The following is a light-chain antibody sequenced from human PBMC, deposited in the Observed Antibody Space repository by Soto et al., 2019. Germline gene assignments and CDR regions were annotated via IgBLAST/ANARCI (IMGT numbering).Light chain of an antibody. CDR3: QKYNSAPPNT. CDR1: QGISNY. CDR2: AAS. Sequence: DIPMTQSPSSLSAFVGDRVTITCRASQGISNYLAWYQQKPGKVPKLLIYAASTLQSGVPSRFSGSGSGTDFTLTISSLQPEDVATYYCQKYNSAPPNTFGGGTKVEIK. J-gene: IGKJ4*01. V-gene: IGKV1-27*01.